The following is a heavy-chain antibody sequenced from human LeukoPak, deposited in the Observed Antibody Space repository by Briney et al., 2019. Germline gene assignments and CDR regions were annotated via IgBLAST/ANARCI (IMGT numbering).Heavy chain of an antibody. CDR3: ARSHYYDSSNFYYYYGMDV. V-gene: IGHV3-74*01. D-gene: IGHD3-22*01. CDR2: INSDGSTT. Sequence: GGSLRLSCAASGFTFSSYWMHWVRQGPGKGLVWVSRINSDGSTTRYADSVKGRFTISRDNAKNTPYLQMNSLGAEDTAVYYCARSHYYDSSNFYYYYGMDVWGQGTTVTVSS. J-gene: IGHJ6*02. CDR1: GFTFSSYW.